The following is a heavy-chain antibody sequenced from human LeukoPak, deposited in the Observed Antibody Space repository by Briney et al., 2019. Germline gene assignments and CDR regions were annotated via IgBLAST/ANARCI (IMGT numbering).Heavy chain of an antibody. J-gene: IGHJ4*02. CDR2: ITPIFGTA. CDR3: AREWGLESSGYYYAY. Sequence: SVKVSCMASGGTFSRFTISWVRQAPGQGFEWMGGITPIFGTANFAQKFQGRVSITADESTSTAFMELSSLRSEDTAVYYCAREWGLESSGYYYAYWGQGTLVTVSS. V-gene: IGHV1-69*13. CDR1: GGTFSRFT. D-gene: IGHD3-22*01.